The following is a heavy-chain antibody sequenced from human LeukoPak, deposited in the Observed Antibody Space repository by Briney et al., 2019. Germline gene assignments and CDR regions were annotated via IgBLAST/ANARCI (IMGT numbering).Heavy chain of an antibody. Sequence: GGSLRLSCAASGFTVSGNYMSWVRQAPGKGLEWVSVIYSGGSTYYADSVKGRFTISRDNSKNTLYLEMNSLRAEDTAVYYCANRGYSNYYFDYWGQGTLVTVSS. CDR1: GFTVSGNY. CDR3: ANRGYSNYYFDY. J-gene: IGHJ4*02. V-gene: IGHV3-66*01. CDR2: IYSGGST. D-gene: IGHD4-11*01.